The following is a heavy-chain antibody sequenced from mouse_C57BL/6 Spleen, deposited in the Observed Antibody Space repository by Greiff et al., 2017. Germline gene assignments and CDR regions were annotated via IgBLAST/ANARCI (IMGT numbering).Heavy chain of an antibody. D-gene: IGHD2-4*01. Sequence: EVKLVESGGGLVKPGGSLKLSCAASGFTFSDYGMHWVRQAPEKGLEWVAYISSGSSTIYYADTVKGRFTLSRDNAKNTLFLQMTSLRSEDTAMYYCARNYDYGWVAYWGQGTLVTVSA. CDR2: ISSGSSTI. CDR3: ARNYDYGWVAY. V-gene: IGHV5-17*01. CDR1: GFTFSDYG. J-gene: IGHJ3*01.